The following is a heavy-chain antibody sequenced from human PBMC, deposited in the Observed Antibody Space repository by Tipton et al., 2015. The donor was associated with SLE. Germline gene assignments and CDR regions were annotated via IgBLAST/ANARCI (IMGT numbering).Heavy chain of an antibody. CDR2: TNQDGAIR. J-gene: IGHJ6*04. D-gene: IGHD1-1*01. Sequence: SLRLSCVASGFNFGAYWMHWVRQAPGKGLVWISRTNQDGAIRSYEDSVKGRFIISRDNSKNTLYLQMNSLRAEDTAVYYCAKVTWNPGTHVWGKGSTVTVSS. CDR3: AKVTWNPGTHV. V-gene: IGHV3-74*01. CDR1: GFNFGAYW.